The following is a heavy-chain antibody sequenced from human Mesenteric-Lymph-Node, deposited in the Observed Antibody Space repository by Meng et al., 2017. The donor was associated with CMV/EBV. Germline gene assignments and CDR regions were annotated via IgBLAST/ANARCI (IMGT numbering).Heavy chain of an antibody. V-gene: IGHV5-51*01. CDR2: VFPRDSET. CDR1: GFSFTNYW. Sequence: GGSLRLSCQGSGFSFTNYWIGWVRHVPGKGLDWMGLVFPRDSETRYSPSFQGQVTISADKSISTAYLQWSSLKASDTAMYYCARQSAGDYWGQGTLVTVSS. J-gene: IGHJ4*02. CDR3: ARQSAGDY.